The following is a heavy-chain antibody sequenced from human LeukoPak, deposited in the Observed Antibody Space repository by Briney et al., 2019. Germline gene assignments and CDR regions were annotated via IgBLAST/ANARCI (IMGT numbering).Heavy chain of an antibody. CDR1: GFTFSSYE. J-gene: IGHJ4*02. Sequence: GGSLRLSCAASGFTFSSYEMNWVRQAPGKGLEWVSYIRGSGSTIYYADSVKGRFTISRDNAKNSLYLQMNSLRAEDTAVYYCARDFERRGSSSVDYWGQGTLVTVSS. CDR3: ARDFERRGSSSVDY. V-gene: IGHV3-48*03. D-gene: IGHD6-6*01. CDR2: IRGSGSTI.